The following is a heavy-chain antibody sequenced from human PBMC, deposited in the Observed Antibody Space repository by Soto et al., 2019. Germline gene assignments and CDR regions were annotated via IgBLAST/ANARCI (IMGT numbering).Heavy chain of an antibody. V-gene: IGHV4-39*01. D-gene: IGHD2-21*01. J-gene: IGHJ5*01. CDR3: GRVVDGATRHTALDS. CDR1: AGSIHNSHSF. Sequence: PSETMSRTCTVSAGSIHNSHSFCGWIRQPPGKGREFIGTVYYSGGAHYSSSLKIRVTNSVDTATNQVSLRISSLTVADTAVYYCGRVVDGATRHTALDSWGQGTLVTVSS. CDR2: VYYSGGA.